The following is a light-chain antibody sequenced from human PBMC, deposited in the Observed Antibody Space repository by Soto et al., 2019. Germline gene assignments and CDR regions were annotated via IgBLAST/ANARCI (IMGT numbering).Light chain of an antibody. CDR3: HQFGSSPDT. Sequence: EIVLTQSPGTLSLSPGERATLSCRASQSVRSNYVAWYQQIPGQAPRLLIYGASSRATGIPDRCRGSGSGIDFTLTISRLEPQDFAVYYCHQFGSSPDTFGQGTKLEI. CDR2: GAS. CDR1: QSVRSNY. J-gene: IGKJ2*01. V-gene: IGKV3-20*01.